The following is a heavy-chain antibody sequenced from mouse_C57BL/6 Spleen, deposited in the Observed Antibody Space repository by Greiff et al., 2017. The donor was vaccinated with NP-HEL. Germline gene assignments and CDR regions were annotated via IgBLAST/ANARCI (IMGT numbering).Heavy chain of an antibody. Sequence: VKLMESGAELVKPGASVKISCKASGYAFSSYWMNWVKQRPGKGLEWSGQSYPGDGDTNYNGKFKGKATLTADKSSSTAYMQLSSLTSEDSAVYFCARRGTTVVGDVWGTGTTVTVSS. CDR2: SYPGDGDT. CDR1: GYAFSSYW. V-gene: IGHV1-80*01. CDR3: ARRGTTVVGDV. J-gene: IGHJ1*03. D-gene: IGHD1-1*01.